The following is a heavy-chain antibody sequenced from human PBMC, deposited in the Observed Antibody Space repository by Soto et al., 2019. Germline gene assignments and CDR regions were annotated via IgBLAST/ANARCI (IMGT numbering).Heavy chain of an antibody. CDR1: GGSVSSGSDY. Sequence: SETLSLTCTVAGGSVSSGSDYWSWIRQPPGKGLEWIGYIYYSGSTNYNPSLKSRVTISVDTSKNQFSLKLSSVTAADTAVYYCARRLRTVVTPSQFYGMDVWGQGTTVTVSS. CDR2: IYYSGST. V-gene: IGHV4-61*01. D-gene: IGHD2-21*02. CDR3: ARRLRTVVTPSQFYGMDV. J-gene: IGHJ6*02.